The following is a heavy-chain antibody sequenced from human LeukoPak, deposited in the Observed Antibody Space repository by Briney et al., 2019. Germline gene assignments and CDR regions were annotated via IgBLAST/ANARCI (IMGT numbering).Heavy chain of an antibody. CDR1: GGSISSGGYY. CDR3: AREKPTGSLDY. D-gene: IGHD4-17*01. J-gene: IGHJ4*02. V-gene: IGHV4-31*03. CDR2: IYYSGST. Sequence: TSQTLSLTCTVSGGSISSGGYYWSWIRQHPGKGLEWIGYIYYSGSTYYNPFLKSRVTISVDTSKNQFSLKLSSVTAADTAVYYCAREKPTGSLDYWGQGTLVTVSS.